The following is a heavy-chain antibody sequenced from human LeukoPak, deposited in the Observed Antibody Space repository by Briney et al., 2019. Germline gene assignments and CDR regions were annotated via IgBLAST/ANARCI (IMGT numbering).Heavy chain of an antibody. CDR2: IIPILGIA. CDR1: GGTFSSYA. CDR3: ARVTAVAAARYYYYGTDV. V-gene: IGHV1-69*04. D-gene: IGHD6-19*01. J-gene: IGHJ6*02. Sequence: ASVKVSCKASGGTFSSYAISWVRQAPGQGLEWMGRIIPILGIANYAQKLQGRVTITADKSTSTAYMELSSLRSEDTAVYYCARVTAVAAARYYYYGTDVWGQGTTVTVSS.